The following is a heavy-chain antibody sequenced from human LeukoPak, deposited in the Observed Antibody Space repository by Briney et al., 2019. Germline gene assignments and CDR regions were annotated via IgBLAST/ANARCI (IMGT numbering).Heavy chain of an antibody. J-gene: IGHJ4*02. V-gene: IGHV4-59*01. CDR1: GGSISSYY. Sequence: SEPLSLTCTVSGGSISSYYWSWIRQPPGKGLECIGYIYYSGSANYTPSLKSRVTISVDKSKNQFSLKLTSVTAADTAVYYCARDLDGGNTFDYWGQGTLVTVSS. CDR2: IYYSGSA. CDR3: ARDLDGGNTFDY. D-gene: IGHD4-23*01.